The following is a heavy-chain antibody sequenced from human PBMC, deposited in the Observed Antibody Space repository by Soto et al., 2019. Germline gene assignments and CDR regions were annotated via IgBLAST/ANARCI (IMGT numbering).Heavy chain of an antibody. Sequence: QVQLVQSGAEVKKPGASVKVSCKASGYTFTSYGINWVRQAPGQGLEWMGWISGYNDNTNYARRLQGRVSMTTDTATSTAYMELRSLRSDDTAVYYCARNGTRIADSYYGMDVWGQGTTVTVSS. D-gene: IGHD2-15*01. CDR2: ISGYNDNT. J-gene: IGHJ6*02. CDR1: GYTFTSYG. V-gene: IGHV1-18*04. CDR3: ARNGTRIADSYYGMDV.